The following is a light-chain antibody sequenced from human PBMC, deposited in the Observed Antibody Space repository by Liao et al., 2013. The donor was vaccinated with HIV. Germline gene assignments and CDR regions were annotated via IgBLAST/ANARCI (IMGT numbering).Light chain of an antibody. CDR2: HDS. CDR3: QAWDSSTGFFMS. V-gene: IGLV3-1*01. CDR1: QLGHKS. J-gene: IGLJ1*01. Sequence: SYDLTQSPSVSVSPGQTATITCSGDQLGHKSASWYQHKPGQSPVLVIYHDSKRPSGIPERFSGSNSGNTATLTISGTQAMDEADYYCQAWDSSTGFFMSFGTGTQGHRP.